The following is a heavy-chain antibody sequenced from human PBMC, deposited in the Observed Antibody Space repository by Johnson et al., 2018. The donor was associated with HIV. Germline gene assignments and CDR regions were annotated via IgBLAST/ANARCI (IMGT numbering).Heavy chain of an antibody. J-gene: IGHJ3*02. CDR3: AKDSGYSSIYYKIGSFDI. Sequence: VHLVESGGGLVQPGGSLRLSCAASGFTFASYAMSWVRQAPGKGLEWISLITGSGGSTYNADTVKGRFTISRDNSKNTLYLQMNSLRAEDTALYYCAKDSGYSSIYYKIGSFDIWGQGAMVTVSS. CDR2: ITGSGGST. V-gene: IGHV3-23*04. D-gene: IGHD6-13*01. CDR1: GFTFASYA.